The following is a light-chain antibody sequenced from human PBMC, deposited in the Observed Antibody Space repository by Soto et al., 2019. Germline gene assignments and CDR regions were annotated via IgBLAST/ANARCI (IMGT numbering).Light chain of an antibody. CDR1: QRVSSSY. J-gene: IGKJ2*01. Sequence: EIVLTQSPGTLSLSPGERATLSCRASQRVSSSYLLWYQQKPGQAPRLLIYGASNRATGTPDRFSGSGSGTDFTLTISRLEPEDFAVYYCQHYGNSPPMYTFGQGTKLEIK. CDR2: GAS. CDR3: QHYGNSPPMYT. V-gene: IGKV3-20*01.